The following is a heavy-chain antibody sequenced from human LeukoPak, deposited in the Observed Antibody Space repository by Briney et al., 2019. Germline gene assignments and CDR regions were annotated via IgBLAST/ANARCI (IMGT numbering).Heavy chain of an antibody. D-gene: IGHD6-19*01. CDR3: ARVPIAVADRGFDY. J-gene: IGHJ4*02. CDR2: INPNSGGT. CDR1: GYTFTGYY. V-gene: IGHV1-2*02. Sequence: ASVKVSCKASGYTFTGYYMHWVRQAPGQGLEWMGWINPNSGGTNYAQKFQGRVTMTRDTSISTAYMELSRLRSDDTAVYYCARVPIAVADRGFDYWGQGTLDTVSS.